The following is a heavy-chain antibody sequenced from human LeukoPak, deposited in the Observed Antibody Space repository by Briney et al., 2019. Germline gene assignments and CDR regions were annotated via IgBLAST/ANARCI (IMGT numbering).Heavy chain of an antibody. Sequence: SQTLSLTCTVSGGSISSGDYYWSWIRQPPGKGLEWIGYIYYSGSTYYNPSLKSRVTISVDTSKNQFSLKLSSVTAADTAVYYCPGGGGGGMIAEEDSFAYWAQEPLATASP. CDR1: GGSISSGDYY. D-gene: IGHD3-22*01. CDR3: PGGGGGGMIAEEDSFAY. V-gene: IGHV4-30-4*01. J-gene: IGHJ4*02. CDR2: IYYSGST.